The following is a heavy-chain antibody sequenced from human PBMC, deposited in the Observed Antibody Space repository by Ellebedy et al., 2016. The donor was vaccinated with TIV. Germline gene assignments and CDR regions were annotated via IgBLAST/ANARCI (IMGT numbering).Heavy chain of an antibody. CDR1: GYSFTSYW. Sequence: GESLKISXKGSGYSFTSYWIGWVRQMPGKGLEWMGIIYPGDSDTRYSPSFQGQVTISADKSISTAYLQWSSLKASDTAMYYCARRKYDILTGYYLGAFDIWGQGTMVTVSS. J-gene: IGHJ3*02. CDR2: IYPGDSDT. D-gene: IGHD3-9*01. V-gene: IGHV5-51*01. CDR3: ARRKYDILTGYYLGAFDI.